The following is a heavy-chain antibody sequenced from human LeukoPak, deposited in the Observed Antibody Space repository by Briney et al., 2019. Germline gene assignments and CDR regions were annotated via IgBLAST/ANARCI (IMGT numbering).Heavy chain of an antibody. CDR3: ARGGVDHYGSGTYYLTYYFDH. D-gene: IGHD3-10*01. CDR1: GFTFSDYF. Sequence: GGSLRLSCTASGFTFSDYFVTWIRQAPGKGLEWLSSLSHNGSPTYYADSVKGRFTVSRDDPHNTLYLQMNSVRAEDTAVYFCARGGVDHYGSGTYYLTYYFDHWGQGALVTVSS. CDR2: LSHNGSPT. J-gene: IGHJ4*02. V-gene: IGHV3-11*01.